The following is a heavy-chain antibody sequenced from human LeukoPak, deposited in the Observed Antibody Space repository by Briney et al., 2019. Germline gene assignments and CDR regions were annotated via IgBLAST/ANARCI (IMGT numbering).Heavy chain of an antibody. CDR2: ISGSGGST. D-gene: IGHD3-22*01. Sequence: GGSLRLSCAASGFTVSSNYMSWVRQAPGKGLEWVSAISGSGGSTYYADSVKGRFTISRDNSKNTLYLQMNSLRAEDTAVYYCAKDTPRITMIVVVKDAFDIWGQGTMVTVSS. V-gene: IGHV3-23*01. J-gene: IGHJ3*02. CDR1: GFTVSSNY. CDR3: AKDTPRITMIVVVKDAFDI.